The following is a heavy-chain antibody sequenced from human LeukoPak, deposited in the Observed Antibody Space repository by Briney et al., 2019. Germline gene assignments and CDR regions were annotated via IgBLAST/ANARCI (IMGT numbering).Heavy chain of an antibody. V-gene: IGHV4-39*07. Sequence: SETLSLTCTVSGGSISSSSYYWGWIRQPPGKGLEWIGSISYSGSTYYNPSLKSRVTISVDTSKNQFSLKLTSVTAADTAVYYCARKLVLTTYNWFDPWGQGTLVTVSS. CDR2: ISYSGST. CDR3: ARKLVLTTYNWFDP. J-gene: IGHJ5*02. D-gene: IGHD3-22*01. CDR1: GGSISSSSYY.